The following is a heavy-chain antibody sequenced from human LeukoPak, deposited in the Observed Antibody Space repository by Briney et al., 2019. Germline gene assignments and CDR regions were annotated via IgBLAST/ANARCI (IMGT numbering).Heavy chain of an antibody. J-gene: IGHJ4*02. CDR2: IGSGGDT. CDR1: GFTFSSYA. V-gene: IGHV3-23*01. Sequence: PGGSLRLSCVASGFTFSSYAMSWVRQAPGKGPEWGSFIGSGGDTNYADSVKGRFTISRDNSKNTLYLQMSSLRAEDTALYYCARSLKWNLVGFDYWGQGTLVSVSS. CDR3: ARSLKWNLVGFDY. D-gene: IGHD1-1*01.